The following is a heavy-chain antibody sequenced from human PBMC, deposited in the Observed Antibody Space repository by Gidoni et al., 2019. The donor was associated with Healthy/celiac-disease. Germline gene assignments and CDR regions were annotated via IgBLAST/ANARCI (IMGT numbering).Heavy chain of an antibody. CDR3: AREGAKRWLQLRAGFDY. Sequence: VQLVETGGGVVQPGRSLRLSSAASVLPFSSYALHWVRQAPGKGLEWGAVISYDGSNKYYADSVKGRFTISRDNSKNTLYLQMNSLRAEDTAVYYCAREGAKRWLQLRAGFDYWGQGTLVTVSS. J-gene: IGHJ4*02. CDR2: ISYDGSNK. D-gene: IGHD5-12*01. CDR1: VLPFSSYA. V-gene: IGHV3-30*04.